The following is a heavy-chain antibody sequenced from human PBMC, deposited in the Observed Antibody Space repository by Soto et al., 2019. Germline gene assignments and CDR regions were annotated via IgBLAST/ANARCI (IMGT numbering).Heavy chain of an antibody. Sequence: SETLSLTCAVYGGSFSGYYWSWIRQPPGKGLEWIGEINHSGSTNYNPSLKSRVTISVDTSKNQFSLKLSSVTAADTAVYYCARVHGGVVTRFAYWGRGTLVTVSS. V-gene: IGHV4-34*01. CDR1: GGSFSGYY. D-gene: IGHD3-16*01. CDR2: INHSGST. CDR3: ARVHGGVVTRFAY. J-gene: IGHJ4*02.